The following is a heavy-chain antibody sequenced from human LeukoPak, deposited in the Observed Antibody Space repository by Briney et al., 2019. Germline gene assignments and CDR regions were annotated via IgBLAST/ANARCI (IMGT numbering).Heavy chain of an antibody. Sequence: PGGSLRLSCAASGFSVTNNYMSWVRQAPGKGLEWVSVFYVGGATYYADSVKGRFTISRDNSKNTLYLQMNGLRAEDTALYYCAREGYYYVWGSYSGAFDIWGQGTMVTVSS. CDR1: GFSVTNNY. J-gene: IGHJ3*02. V-gene: IGHV3-53*01. D-gene: IGHD3-16*01. CDR2: FYVGGAT. CDR3: AREGYYYVWGSYSGAFDI.